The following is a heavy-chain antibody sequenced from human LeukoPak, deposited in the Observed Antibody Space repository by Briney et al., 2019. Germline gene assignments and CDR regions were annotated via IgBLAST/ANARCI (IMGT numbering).Heavy chain of an antibody. Sequence: SETLSLTCTVSGYSISSGYYWGWIRQPPGKGLEWIGSIYHSGSTYYNPSLKSRVTISVDTSKNQFSLKLSSVTAADTAVYYCATEGKMVRGLYTDYWGQGTLVTVSS. CDR3: ATEGKMVRGLYTDY. CDR2: IYHSGST. J-gene: IGHJ4*02. D-gene: IGHD3-10*01. V-gene: IGHV4-38-2*02. CDR1: GYSISSGYY.